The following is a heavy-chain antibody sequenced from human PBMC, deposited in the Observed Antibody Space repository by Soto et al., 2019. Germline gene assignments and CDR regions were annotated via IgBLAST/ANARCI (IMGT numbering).Heavy chain of an antibody. J-gene: IGHJ6*02. CDR3: ARDAPGGFKNYYGMDV. V-gene: IGHV3-21*01. Sequence: EVQLVESGGGLVKPGGSLRLSCAASGFTFRSYSMKRVRQAPEKGLEWVSSISSSSSYIYYADSVKGRFTISRDNAKNSLYLQMNSLRAEDTAVYYCARDAPGGFKNYYGMDVWGQGTTVTVSS. D-gene: IGHD1-26*01. CDR2: ISSSSSYI. CDR1: GFTFRSYS.